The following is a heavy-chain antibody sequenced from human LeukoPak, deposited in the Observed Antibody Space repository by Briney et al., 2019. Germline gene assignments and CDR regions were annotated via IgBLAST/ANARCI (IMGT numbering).Heavy chain of an antibody. CDR1: GYTFTGYY. J-gene: IGHJ5*02. CDR3: ARDYGDYAGLWFDP. D-gene: IGHD4-17*01. V-gene: IGHV1-2*02. Sequence: GASVKVSCKASGYTFTGYYMHWLRQAPGRGLEWMGWINPNSGGTNYAQKFQGRVTMTRDTSISTAYMELSRLRSDDKAVYYCARDYGDYAGLWFDPWGQGTLVTVSS. CDR2: INPNSGGT.